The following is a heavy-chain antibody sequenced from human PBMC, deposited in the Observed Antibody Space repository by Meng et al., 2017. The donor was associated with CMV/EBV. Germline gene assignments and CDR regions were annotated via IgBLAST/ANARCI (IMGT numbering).Heavy chain of an antibody. V-gene: IGHV1-69*01. CDR3: ARMPRDGYNYIDY. Sequence: VRVGTECTTPVAVVTVSCKASGGTFSSYAISWVRQAPGQGLEWMGGIIPIFGTANYAQKFQGRVTITADESTSTAYMELSSLRSEDTAVYYCARMPRDGYNYIDYWGQGTLVTVSS. J-gene: IGHJ4*02. D-gene: IGHD5-24*01. CDR1: GGTFSSYA. CDR2: IIPIFGTA.